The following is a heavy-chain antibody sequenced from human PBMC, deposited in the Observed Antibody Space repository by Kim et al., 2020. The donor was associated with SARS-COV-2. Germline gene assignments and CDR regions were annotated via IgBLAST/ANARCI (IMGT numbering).Heavy chain of an antibody. CDR3: ARLYDSSGYYHRTNFDY. Sequence: SETLSLTCAVYGGSFSGYYWSWIRQPPGKGLEWIGEINHSGSTNYNPSLKSRVTISVDTSKNQFSLKLSSVTAADTAVYYCARLYDSSGYYHRTNFDYWGQGTLVTVSS. CDR1: GGSFSGYY. CDR2: INHSGST. V-gene: IGHV4-34*01. D-gene: IGHD3-22*01. J-gene: IGHJ4*02.